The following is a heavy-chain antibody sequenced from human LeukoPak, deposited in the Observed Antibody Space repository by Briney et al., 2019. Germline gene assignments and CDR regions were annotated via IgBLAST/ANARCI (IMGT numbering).Heavy chain of an antibody. Sequence: KPSETLSLTCAVYGGSFSGYYWSWIRQPPGKGMEWIGEINHSGSTNYNPSLKSRVTISVDTSKNQFSLKLSSVTAADTAVYYCARGQRGCSSTSCFPYYYYGMDVWGQGTTVTVSS. D-gene: IGHD2-2*01. V-gene: IGHV4-34*01. CDR2: INHSGST. CDR1: GGSFSGYY. J-gene: IGHJ6*02. CDR3: ARGQRGCSSTSCFPYYYYGMDV.